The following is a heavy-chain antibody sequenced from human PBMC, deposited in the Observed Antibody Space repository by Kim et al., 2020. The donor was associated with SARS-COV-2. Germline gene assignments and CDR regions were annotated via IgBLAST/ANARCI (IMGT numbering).Heavy chain of an antibody. J-gene: IGHJ6*02. CDR3: ARAAEYTSARYGMDV. Sequence: ASVKVSCKASEYIFTGYYMHWVRQAPGQGLEWMGLINPNSGVTESAQKFHGRVTMTRDTSITTAYMELSSLRSDDTAVYYCARAAEYTSARYGMDVWGQG. CDR1: EYIFTGYY. CDR2: INPNSGVT. D-gene: IGHD6-6*01. V-gene: IGHV1-2*02.